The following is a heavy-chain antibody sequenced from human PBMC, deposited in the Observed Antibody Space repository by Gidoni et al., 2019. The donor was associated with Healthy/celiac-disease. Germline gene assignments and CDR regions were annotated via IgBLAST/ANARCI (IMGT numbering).Heavy chain of an antibody. Sequence: EVQLVESGGGLVQPGGSLRLSCAASGFTFSSYSMNWVRQAPGKGLEWVSYISSSSSTIYYADSVKGRFTISRDNAKNSLYLQMNSLRAEDTAVYYCARSASGYWSAFDIWGQGTMVTVSS. CDR1: GFTFSSYS. J-gene: IGHJ3*02. CDR3: ARSASGYWSAFDI. CDR2: ISSSSSTI. V-gene: IGHV3-48*01. D-gene: IGHD3-22*01.